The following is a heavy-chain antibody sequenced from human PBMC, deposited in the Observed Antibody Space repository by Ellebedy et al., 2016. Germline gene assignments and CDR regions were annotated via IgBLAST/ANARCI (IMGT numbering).Heavy chain of an antibody. J-gene: IGHJ6*02. Sequence: ASVKVSCKASGGTFSSYAISWVRQAPGKGLEWMGGIIPIFGTANYAQKFQGRVTITADESTSTAYMELSSLRSEDTAVYYCARGVMVRGVTTYYYGMDVWGQGTTVTVSS. CDR2: IIPIFGTA. CDR3: ARGVMVRGVTTYYYGMDV. CDR1: GGTFSSYA. V-gene: IGHV1-69*13. D-gene: IGHD3-10*01.